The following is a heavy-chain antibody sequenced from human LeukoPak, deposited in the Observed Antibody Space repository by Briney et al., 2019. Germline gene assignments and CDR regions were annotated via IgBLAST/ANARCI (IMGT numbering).Heavy chain of an antibody. D-gene: IGHD2-15*01. Sequence: SETLSLTCTVSGGSISSGGYYWSWIRQPPGKGLEWIGYIYYSGSTNYNPSLKSRVTISVDTSKNQFSLKLSSVTAADTAVYYCARADRRTPIDPWGQGTLVTVSS. CDR3: ARADRRTPIDP. J-gene: IGHJ5*02. CDR1: GGSISSGGYY. CDR2: IYYSGST. V-gene: IGHV4-61*08.